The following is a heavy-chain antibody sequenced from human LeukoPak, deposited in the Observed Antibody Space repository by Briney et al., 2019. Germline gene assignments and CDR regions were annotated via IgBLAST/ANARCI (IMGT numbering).Heavy chain of an antibody. J-gene: IGHJ4*02. CDR1: GFTFNTYW. V-gene: IGHV3-7*01. D-gene: IGHD2/OR15-2a*01. Sequence: GGSLRLSCAASGFTFNTYWMSWVRQAPGRGLEWVGNIKQDGSEKNYMDSVKGRFTISRDNSKNTLYLQMNSLRPEDTAVYYCAKAAMYSNRWTPFDDWGQGTLVTVSS. CDR3: AKAAMYSNRWTPFDD. CDR2: IKQDGSEK.